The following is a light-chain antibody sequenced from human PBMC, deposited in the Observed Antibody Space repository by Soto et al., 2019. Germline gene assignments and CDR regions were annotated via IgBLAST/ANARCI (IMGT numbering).Light chain of an antibody. J-gene: IGLJ3*02. Sequence: QSALTQPASVSGSPGQSITISCTGTSSDVSGYNYVSWYQQHPGKAPKLMIYEVSNRPSGVSNRFSGSKSGNRASLTISGLQAEDEADYYCSSYTSSSPRVFGGGTKLPVL. CDR2: EVS. V-gene: IGLV2-14*01. CDR3: SSYTSSSPRV. CDR1: SSDVSGYNY.